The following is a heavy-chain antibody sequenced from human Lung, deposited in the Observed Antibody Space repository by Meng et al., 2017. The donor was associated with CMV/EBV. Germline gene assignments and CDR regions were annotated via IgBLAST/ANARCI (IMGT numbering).Heavy chain of an antibody. CDR1: GFNFSSYA. CDR3: AKDPVPAALYYFDY. V-gene: IGHV3-23*01. J-gene: IGHJ4*02. CDR2: ISGSGGST. Sequence: GESLKISCAASGFNFSSYAMSWVRQGPGKGLEWVSAISGSGGSTYYADSVKGRFTISRDNSKNTLYLQMKSLRAEDTAVYYCAKDPVPAALYYFDYWGQGTXVTVSS. D-gene: IGHD2-2*01.